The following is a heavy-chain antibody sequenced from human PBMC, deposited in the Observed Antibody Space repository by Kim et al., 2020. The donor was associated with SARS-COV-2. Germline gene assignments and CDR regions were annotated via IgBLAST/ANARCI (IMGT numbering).Heavy chain of an antibody. CDR1: GFTFSSYD. CDR3: ARAAAGTVSWYFDL. Sequence: GGSLRLSCAASGFTFSSYDMHWVRQATGKGLEWVSAIGTAGDPYYPGSVKGRFTISRENAKNSSYLQMNSLRAGDTAVYYCARAAAGTVSWYFDLWGRGTLVTVSS. V-gene: IGHV3-13*05. CDR2: IGTAGDP. D-gene: IGHD6-13*01. J-gene: IGHJ2*01.